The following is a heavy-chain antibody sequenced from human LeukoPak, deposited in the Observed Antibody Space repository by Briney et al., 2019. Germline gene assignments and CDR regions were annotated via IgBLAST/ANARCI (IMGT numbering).Heavy chain of an antibody. CDR3: ARVLEGVDV. V-gene: IGHV4-59*01. Sequence: SETLSLTCTVSGGSISSYYWSWIRQPPGGGLEWIGYIYYSGSTNYNPSLKRRVTISLDTSKSQFSLKLRSVTAADTAVYYCARVLEGVDVWGQGTTVTVSS. CDR1: GGSISSYY. CDR2: IYYSGST. J-gene: IGHJ6*02.